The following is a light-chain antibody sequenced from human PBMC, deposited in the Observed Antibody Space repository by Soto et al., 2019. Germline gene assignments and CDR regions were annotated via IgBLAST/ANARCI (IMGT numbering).Light chain of an antibody. V-gene: IGKV1-27*01. Sequence: DIQMTQSPSSLSASVGDRVTITCRASQGIGNFLAWYQQKPGKVPKLLIYAASTLQSGVPSRFSGSGSGTDFTLTISSLQPEDFASYYCQKYNSAAWTFGQGTKVEIK. J-gene: IGKJ1*01. CDR2: AAS. CDR1: QGIGNF. CDR3: QKYNSAAWT.